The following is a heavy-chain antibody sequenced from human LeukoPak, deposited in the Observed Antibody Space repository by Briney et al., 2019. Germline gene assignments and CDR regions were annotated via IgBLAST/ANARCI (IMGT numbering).Heavy chain of an antibody. CDR3: ARGVAGKTNWFDP. CDR2: INAGNGNT. V-gene: IGHV1-3*01. CDR1: GYTFTSYA. J-gene: IGHJ5*02. Sequence: GASVNVSCKASGYTFTSYAMHWVRQAPGQRLEWMGWINAGNGNTKYSQKFQGRVTITRDTSASTAYMELSSLRSEDTAVYYCARGVAGKTNWFDPWGQGTLVTVSS. D-gene: IGHD6-19*01.